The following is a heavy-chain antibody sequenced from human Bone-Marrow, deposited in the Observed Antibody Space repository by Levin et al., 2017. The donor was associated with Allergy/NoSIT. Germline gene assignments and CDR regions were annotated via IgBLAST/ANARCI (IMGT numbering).Heavy chain of an antibody. J-gene: IGHJ6*02. CDR3: ARTHSSGWYRYGMDV. V-gene: IGHV2-26*01. Sequence: SGPTLVKPTETLTLTCTVSGFSLSNARMGVSWIRQPPGKALEWLAHIFSNDEKSYSTSLKSRLTISKDTSKSQVVLTMTNMDPVDTATYYCARTHSSGWYRYGMDVWGQGTTVTVSS. CDR1: GFSLSNARMG. D-gene: IGHD6-19*01. CDR2: IFSNDEK.